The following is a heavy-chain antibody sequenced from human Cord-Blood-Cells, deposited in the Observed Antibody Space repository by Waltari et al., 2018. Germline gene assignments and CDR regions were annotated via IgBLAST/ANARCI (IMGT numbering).Heavy chain of an antibody. D-gene: IGHD1-26*01. J-gene: IGHJ5*02. CDR1: GGSFSGYY. CDR2: INHSGST. CDR3: ARGGGSYYNWFDP. V-gene: IGHV4-34*01. Sequence: QVQLQQWGAGLLKPSATLSLTCAVYGGSFSGYYWSWIRQPPGKGLEWIGKINHSGSTNYNPSLKSRVTISVDTSKNQFSLKLSSVTAADTAVYYCARGGGSYYNWFDPCGQGTLVTVSS.